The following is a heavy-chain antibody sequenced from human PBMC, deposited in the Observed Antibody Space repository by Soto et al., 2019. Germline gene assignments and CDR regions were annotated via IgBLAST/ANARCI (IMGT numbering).Heavy chain of an antibody. J-gene: IGHJ4*02. CDR2: ILHTGGT. CDR3: ARLQFGEGFDY. D-gene: IGHD3-10*01. CDR1: GGSISGGGFS. V-gene: IGHV4-30-2*01. Sequence: SETLSLTCAVSGGSISGGGFSWSWIRQPPGKGLEWIGYILHTGGTQYNPSLKSRVSMSVDKSKNQFSLHLTSVTAADTAVYYCARLQFGEGFDYWGQGALVTVSS.